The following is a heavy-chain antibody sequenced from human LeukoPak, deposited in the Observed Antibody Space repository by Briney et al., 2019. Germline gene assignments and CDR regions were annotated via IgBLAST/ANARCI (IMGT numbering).Heavy chain of an antibody. J-gene: IGHJ4*02. V-gene: IGHV3-30*04. CDR3: ARVQGRITMIVVVIPQPPDY. CDR1: GFTFSSYA. Sequence: GRSLRLSCAASGFTFSSYAMHWVRQAPGKGLEWVAVISYDGSNKYYADSVKGRFTISRDNSKNTLYLQMNSLRAEDTAVYYCARVQGRITMIVVVIPQPPDYWGQGTLVTVSS. CDR2: ISYDGSNK. D-gene: IGHD3-22*01.